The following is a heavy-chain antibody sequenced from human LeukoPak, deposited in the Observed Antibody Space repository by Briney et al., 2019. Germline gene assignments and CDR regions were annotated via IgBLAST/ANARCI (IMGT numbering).Heavy chain of an antibody. V-gene: IGHV4-4*07. Sequence: PSETLSLTCTVSGGSISSYYWSWIRQPAGKGLEWIGRIYTTGSTNYNPSLKSRVTISVDTSKNQFSLKLSSVTAADTAVYYCASQGYCGGGTCHNWFDPWGQGTLVTVSS. CDR1: GGSISSYY. CDR2: IYTTGST. J-gene: IGHJ5*02. CDR3: ASQGYCGGGTCHNWFDP. D-gene: IGHD2-15*01.